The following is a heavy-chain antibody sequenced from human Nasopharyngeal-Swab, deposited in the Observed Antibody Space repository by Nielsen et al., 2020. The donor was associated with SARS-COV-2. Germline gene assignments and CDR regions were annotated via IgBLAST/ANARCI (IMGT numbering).Heavy chain of an antibody. CDR2: ISGSSNDI. V-gene: IGHV3-21*01. J-gene: IGHJ4*02. CDR3: ARHPPGGGGDCCEFDY. CDR1: GFTFSSCG. Sequence: GGSLRLSCAASGFTFSSCGMNWVRLAPGKGLEWVSSISGSSNDIYYADSVKVRFTISRDNAKNSLYLQMNSLRAEDTAVYYCARHPPGGGGDCCEFDYWGQGTLVTVSS. D-gene: IGHD2-21*01.